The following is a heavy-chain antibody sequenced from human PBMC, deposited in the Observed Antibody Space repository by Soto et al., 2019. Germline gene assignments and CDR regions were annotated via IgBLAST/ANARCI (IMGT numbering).Heavy chain of an antibody. Sequence: VSCKASGYTFTGYYMHWVRQVPGQGLEWMGWINPNSGGTNYAQKFQGWVAMTRDTSISTAYMELSRLRSDDTAVYYCARGTSYYGMDVWGQGTTVTVSS. CDR3: ARGTSYYGMDV. V-gene: IGHV1-2*04. D-gene: IGHD2-8*01. J-gene: IGHJ6*02. CDR1: GYTFTGYY. CDR2: INPNSGGT.